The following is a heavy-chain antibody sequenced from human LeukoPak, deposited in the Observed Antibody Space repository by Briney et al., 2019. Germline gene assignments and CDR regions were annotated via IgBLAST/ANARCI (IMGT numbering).Heavy chain of an antibody. J-gene: IGHJ4*02. D-gene: IGHD3/OR15-3a*01. CDR2: IYTSGST. CDR1: GGSISSGSYY. V-gene: IGHV4-61*02. CDR3: AKQTGSGLFILP. Sequence: PSETLSLTCTVSGGSISSGSYYWSWIRQPAGKGLEWIGRIYTSGSTNYNPSLKSRVTISVDTSKNQFSLKLSSVTAADTAVYYCAKQTGSGLFILPGGQGTLVTVSS.